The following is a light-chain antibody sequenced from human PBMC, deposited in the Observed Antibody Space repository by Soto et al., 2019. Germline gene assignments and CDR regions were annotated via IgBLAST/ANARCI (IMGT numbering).Light chain of an antibody. CDR2: AAS. J-gene: IGKJ1*01. V-gene: IGKV1D-8*01. CDR3: QQYYSFPRT. Sequence: VIWMTQSPSLLSASTGDRVTSSCRISQCISSYLAWYQQKPGKAPELLIYAASTLQSGVPSRFSGSGSGTDFTLTISCLQSEDFATYYCQQYYSFPRTFGQGTKVDIK. CDR1: QCISSY.